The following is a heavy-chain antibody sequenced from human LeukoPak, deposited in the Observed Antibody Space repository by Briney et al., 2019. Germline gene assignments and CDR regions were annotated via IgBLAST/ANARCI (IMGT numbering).Heavy chain of an antibody. J-gene: IGHJ4*02. CDR3: ARKTYYDFWSGLGRNFDY. Sequence: SETLSLTCTVSGGSISSYYWSWIRQPPGKGLEWIGEINHSGSTNYNPSLKSRVTISVDTSKNQFSLKLSSVTAADTAVYYCARKTYYDFWSGLGRNFDYWGQGTLVTVSS. D-gene: IGHD3-3*01. CDR1: GGSISSYY. CDR2: INHSGST. V-gene: IGHV4-34*01.